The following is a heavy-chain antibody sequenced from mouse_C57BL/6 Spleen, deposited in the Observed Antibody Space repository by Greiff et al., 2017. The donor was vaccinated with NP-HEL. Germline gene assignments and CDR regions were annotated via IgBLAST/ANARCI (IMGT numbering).Heavy chain of an antibody. D-gene: IGHD4-1*01. CDR3: AREAAGWYVDV. CDR1: GYAFSSSW. J-gene: IGHJ1*03. CDR2: IYPGDGDT. V-gene: IGHV1-82*01. Sequence: VQLQQSGPELVKPGASVKISCKASGYAFSSSWMNWVKQRPGKGLEWIGRIYPGDGDTNYNGKFKGKATLTADKSSSTAYMQLSSLTSEDSAVYFCAREAAGWYVDVWGTGTTVTVSS.